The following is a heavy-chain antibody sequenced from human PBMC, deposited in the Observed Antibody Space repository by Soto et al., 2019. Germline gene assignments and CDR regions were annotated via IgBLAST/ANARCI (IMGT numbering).Heavy chain of an antibody. D-gene: IGHD3-22*01. Sequence: GASVKVSCKASGYTFTSYGISWVRQAPGQGLEWMGWISAYNGNTNYAQKLQGRVTMTTDTSTSTAYMELRSLRSDDTAVYYCAREYYYDSSGSLDYWGQGTLVTVSS. CDR1: GYTFTSYG. V-gene: IGHV1-18*01. J-gene: IGHJ4*02. CDR2: ISAYNGNT. CDR3: AREYYYDSSGSLDY.